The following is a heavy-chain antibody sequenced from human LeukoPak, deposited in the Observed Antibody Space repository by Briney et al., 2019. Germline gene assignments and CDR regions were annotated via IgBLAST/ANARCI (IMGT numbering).Heavy chain of an antibody. CDR1: GYTFTGYY. CDR2: INPNSGGT. Sequence: ASVKVSCKASGYTFTGYYMHWVRQAPGQGLEWMGWINPNSGGTNYAQKFQGRVTMTRDTSISTAYMELSRLRSDDTAVYYCARYRLPGISRYLNWFDPWGQGTLVTVSS. V-gene: IGHV1-2*02. J-gene: IGHJ5*02. D-gene: IGHD6-13*01. CDR3: ARYRLPGISRYLNWFDP.